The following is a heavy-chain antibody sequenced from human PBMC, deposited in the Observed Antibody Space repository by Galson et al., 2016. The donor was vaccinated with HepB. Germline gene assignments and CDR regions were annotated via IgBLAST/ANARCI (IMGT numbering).Heavy chain of an antibody. Sequence: SLRLSCAASAFTFSANPMHWVRQAPGKGLVWISRIFTDGSGTLYADSVKGRFTISRDNAKNTLFLHTNSLRADDTAVYYCGRGSKYGFDMWGQGTMVTVSS. V-gene: IGHV3-74*01. CDR3: GRGSKYGFDM. CDR1: AFTFSANP. CDR2: IFTDGSGT. J-gene: IGHJ3*02.